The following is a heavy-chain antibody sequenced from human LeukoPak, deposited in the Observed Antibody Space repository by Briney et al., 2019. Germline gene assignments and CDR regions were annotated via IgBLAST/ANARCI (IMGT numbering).Heavy chain of an antibody. J-gene: IGHJ4*02. CDR2: IKQDGSEK. V-gene: IGHV3-7*01. D-gene: IGHD6-13*01. CDR1: GFTFSSYW. CDR3: ARRWWQQLVVTLFDY. Sequence: GGSLRLSCAASGFTFSSYWMSWVRQAPGKGLEWVANIKQDGSEKYYVDSVKGRLTISRDNAKKSLYLQMNSLRAEDTAVYYCARRWWQQLVVTLFDYWGQGTLVTVSS.